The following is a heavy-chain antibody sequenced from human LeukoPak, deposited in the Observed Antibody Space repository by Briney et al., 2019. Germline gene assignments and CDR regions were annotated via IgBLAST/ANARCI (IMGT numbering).Heavy chain of an antibody. D-gene: IGHD2-2*01. CDR3: ARAPAERYCSSTSCYPYYMDV. CDR1: GYTFTSYG. Sequence: GASVKVSCKASGYTFTSYGISWVRQAPGQGLEWMGWISAYNGNTIYAQKLQGRVTMTTDTSTSTAYMELRSLRSDDTAVYYCARAPAERYCSSTSCYPYYMDVWGKGTTVTVSS. CDR2: ISAYNGNT. J-gene: IGHJ6*03. V-gene: IGHV1-18*01.